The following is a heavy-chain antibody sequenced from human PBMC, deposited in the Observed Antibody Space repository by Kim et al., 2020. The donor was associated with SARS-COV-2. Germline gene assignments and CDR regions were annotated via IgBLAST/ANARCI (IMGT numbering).Heavy chain of an antibody. Sequence: GGSLRLSCAASGFTFSSYWMSWVRQAPGKGLEWVANIKQDGSEKYYVDSVKGRFTISRDNAKNSLYLQMNSLRAEDTAVYYCARDGYGDYVRYYYYGMDVWGQGTTVTVSS. V-gene: IGHV3-7*01. J-gene: IGHJ6*02. CDR1: GFTFSSYW. D-gene: IGHD4-17*01. CDR3: ARDGYGDYVRYYYYGMDV. CDR2: IKQDGSEK.